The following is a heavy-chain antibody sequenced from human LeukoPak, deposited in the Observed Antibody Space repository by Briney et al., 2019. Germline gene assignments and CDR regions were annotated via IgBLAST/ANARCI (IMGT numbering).Heavy chain of an antibody. CDR1: GGSISSYY. V-gene: IGHV4-59*01. Sequence: SETLSLTCTVSGGSISSYYWSWIRQPPGKGLEWIGYIYYSGSTNYNPSLKSRVTISVDTSKNQFSLKLSSVTAADTAVYYCARGAFHFDYWGQGTLVTVSS. CDR2: IYYSGST. CDR3: ARGAFHFDY. J-gene: IGHJ4*02.